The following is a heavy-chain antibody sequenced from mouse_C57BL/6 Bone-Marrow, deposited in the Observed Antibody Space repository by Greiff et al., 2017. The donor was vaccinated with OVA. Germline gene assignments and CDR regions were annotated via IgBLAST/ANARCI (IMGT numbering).Heavy chain of an antibody. Sequence: EVQLHQSGPELVKPGASVKISCKASGYSFTGYFMNWVMQSHGKSLEWIGRINPYNGDTFYNQKFKGKATWTVDKTSSTAHMELRSLTSEDSAVYYCADGDWYFDVWGTGTTVTVSS. V-gene: IGHV1-20*01. CDR2: INPYNGDT. CDR1: GYSFTGYF. J-gene: IGHJ1*03. CDR3: ADGDWYFDV. D-gene: IGHD2-3*01.